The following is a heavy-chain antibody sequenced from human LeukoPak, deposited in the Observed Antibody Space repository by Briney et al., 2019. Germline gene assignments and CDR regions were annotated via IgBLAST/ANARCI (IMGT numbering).Heavy chain of an antibody. CDR1: GGSFSGYY. V-gene: IGHV4-34*01. J-gene: IGHJ3*02. D-gene: IGHD6-19*01. CDR2: INHSGST. CDR3: ARDLYSSGNAFDI. Sequence: SETLSLTCAVYGGSFSGYYWSWIRQPPGKGLEWIGEINHSGSTNYNPSLKSRVTISVDTSKNQFSLKLSSVTAADTAVYYCARDLYSSGNAFDIWGQGTVVTVSS.